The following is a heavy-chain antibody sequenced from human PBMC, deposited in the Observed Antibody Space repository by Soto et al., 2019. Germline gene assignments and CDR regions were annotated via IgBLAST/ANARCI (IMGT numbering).Heavy chain of an antibody. J-gene: IGHJ2*01. CDR1: GFTFSSYA. Sequence: QVQLVESGGGVVQPGRSLRLSCAASGFTFSSYAMHWVRQVPGKGLEWVAVISYAGSNKYYADSVKGRFTISRDNSKNTLYLQMNSLRAEDTAVYYCARPLWRDDYNWGYLDLWGRGTLVTVSS. CDR2: ISYAGSNK. D-gene: IGHD4-4*01. CDR3: ARPLWRDDYNWGYLDL. V-gene: IGHV3-30-3*01.